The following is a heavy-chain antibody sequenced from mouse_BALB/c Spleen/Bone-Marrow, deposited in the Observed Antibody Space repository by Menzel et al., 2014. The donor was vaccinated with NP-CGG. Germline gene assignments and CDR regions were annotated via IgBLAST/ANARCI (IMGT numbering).Heavy chain of an antibody. CDR3: ARSAYCYDWFAY. CDR2: ISTYSGNT. J-gene: IGHJ3*01. Sequence: VQLQQSGPELVRPGLSVKISCTGSGYTFTDYAMHWVKQSHATSLERIGVISTYSGNTNYNQKFTGKTTMTVDNPSSTAYMEFARLTSEDSAIYYCARSAYCYDWFAYWGQGTLVTVSA. V-gene: IGHV1-67*01. CDR1: GYTFTDYA. D-gene: IGHD6-5*01.